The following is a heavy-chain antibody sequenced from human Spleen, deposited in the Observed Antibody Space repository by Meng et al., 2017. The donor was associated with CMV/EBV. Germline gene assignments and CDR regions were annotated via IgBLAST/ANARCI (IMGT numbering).Heavy chain of an antibody. CDR2: IKKDGSET. V-gene: IGHV3-7*01. CDR1: GFTFNNYW. Sequence: GESLKISCAASGFTFNNYWMTWVRQAPGKGLEWVANIKKDGSETFYLDSLRGRFTISRDNTKNSLYLQMNSLRPEDTAVYYCASLAYYYDTSGNIWGQGTMVTVSS. CDR3: ASLAYYYDTSGNI. J-gene: IGHJ3*02. D-gene: IGHD3-22*01.